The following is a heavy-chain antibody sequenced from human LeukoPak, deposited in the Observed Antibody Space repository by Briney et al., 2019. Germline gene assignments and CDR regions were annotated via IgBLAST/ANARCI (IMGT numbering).Heavy chain of an antibody. V-gene: IGHV1-2*02. J-gene: IGHJ5*02. D-gene: IGHD3-3*01. Sequence: ASVKVSCKASGYTFTGYYMHWVRQAPGQGLEWMGWINPNSGSTNYAQKFQGRVTMTRDTSISTAYMELSRLRSDDTAVYYCARKYYDFWSGYQENWFDPWGQGTLVTVSS. CDR1: GYTFTGYY. CDR2: INPNSGST. CDR3: ARKYYDFWSGYQENWFDP.